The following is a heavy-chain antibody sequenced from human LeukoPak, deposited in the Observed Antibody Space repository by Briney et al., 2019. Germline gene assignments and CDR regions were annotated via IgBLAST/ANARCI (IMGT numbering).Heavy chain of an antibody. V-gene: IGHV1-2*02. CDR1: GHTFIDYY. Sequence: RASVKVSCKASGHTFIDYYIHWVRQAPGQGLEWMGWINSNSGGTNYAQKFQGRVTMTRDTSISTAYMELSRLRSDDTAVYYCVRQVSDYWGQGTLVTVSS. D-gene: IGHD1-14*01. CDR3: VRQVSDY. J-gene: IGHJ4*02. CDR2: INSNSGGT.